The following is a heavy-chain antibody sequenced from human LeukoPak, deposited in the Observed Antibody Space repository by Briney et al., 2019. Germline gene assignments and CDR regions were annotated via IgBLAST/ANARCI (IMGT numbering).Heavy chain of an antibody. Sequence: PGGSLRLSCGASGFTFDDYGMSWVRQAPGKGLEWVSGINWNGGSTGYADSVKGRFTISRDNAKNSLYLQMNSLRAEDTALYYCARARGSGGSGSYSFFDYWGQGTLVTVSS. CDR3: ARARGSGGSGSYSFFDY. CDR2: INWNGGST. CDR1: GFTFDDYG. V-gene: IGHV3-20*04. J-gene: IGHJ4*02. D-gene: IGHD3-10*01.